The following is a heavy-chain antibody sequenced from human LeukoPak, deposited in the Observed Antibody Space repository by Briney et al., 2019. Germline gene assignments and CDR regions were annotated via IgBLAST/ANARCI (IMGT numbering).Heavy chain of an antibody. V-gene: IGHV4-31*03. CDR1: GGSISSGGYY. J-gene: IGHJ4*02. CDR2: IYYSGST. D-gene: IGHD5-12*01. CDR3: ARVSNGDIVATIPTPDFDY. Sequence: SETLSLTCTVSGGSISSGGYYWSWIRQHPGKGLEWIVYIYYSGSTYYNPSLKSRVTISVDTSKNQFSLKLSSVTAADTAVYYCARVSNGDIVATIPTPDFDYWGQGTLVTVSS.